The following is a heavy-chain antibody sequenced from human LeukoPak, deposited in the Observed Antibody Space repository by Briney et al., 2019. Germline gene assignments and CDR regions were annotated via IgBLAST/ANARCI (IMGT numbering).Heavy chain of an antibody. CDR1: GFTFSIYA. CDR3: AKDRPNYYGSNGHYYRRDGDY. J-gene: IGHJ4*02. CDR2: ITSSGYGT. Sequence: GGSLRLSCAASGFTFSIYAMSWVRQAPGKGLQWVSSITSSGYGTYYADSVKGRFTISRDNSENMLYLQMNSLRVEDTAVHFCAKDRPNYYGSNGHYYRRDGDYWGQGTLVTVSS. D-gene: IGHD3-22*01. V-gene: IGHV3-23*01.